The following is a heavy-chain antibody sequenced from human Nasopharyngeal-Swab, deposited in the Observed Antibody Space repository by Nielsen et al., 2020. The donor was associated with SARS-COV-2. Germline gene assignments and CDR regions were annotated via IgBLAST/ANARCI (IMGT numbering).Heavy chain of an antibody. CDR3: ATRPASSWHPYCFDY. Sequence: GGSLRLSCAASGFTLSDHYMDWVRQAPGKGLEWVGRSRNKANSYTTEYAASVKGRFAISRDESKNSLYLQLNSLRVEDTAVYYCATRPASSWHPYCFDYWGRGTLVTVSS. D-gene: IGHD6-13*01. J-gene: IGHJ4*02. CDR1: GFTLSDHY. V-gene: IGHV3-72*01. CDR2: SRNKANSYTT.